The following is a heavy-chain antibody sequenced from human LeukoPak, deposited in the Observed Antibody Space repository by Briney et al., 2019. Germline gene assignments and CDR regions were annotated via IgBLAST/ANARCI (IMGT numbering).Heavy chain of an antibody. D-gene: IGHD1-26*01. V-gene: IGHV3-23*01. CDR3: AKRYSGSSGLYNFDY. CDR1: GFTFSSYA. CDR2: IIGSAGST. Sequence: GGSLRLSCAASGFTFSSYAMTWVRQAPGKGLEGVSSIIGSAGSTYYADSVKGRFTISRDNSKNTLYLQMNSLRAEDTAVYYCAKRYSGSSGLYNFDYWGQGTLVTVAS. J-gene: IGHJ4*02.